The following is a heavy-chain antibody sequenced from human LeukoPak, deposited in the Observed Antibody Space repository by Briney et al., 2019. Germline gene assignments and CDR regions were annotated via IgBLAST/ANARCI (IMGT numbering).Heavy chain of an antibody. J-gene: IGHJ4*02. D-gene: IGHD3-22*01. CDR1: GGSISSSTYY. Sequence: SETLSLTCTVSGGSISSSTYYWGWIRQPPGKGLEWIGSIYYSGSTYYNPSLKSRVTISVDTSKNQFSLKLSSVTAADTAVYYCARQSYYYDSSGYYYDYWGQGTLVTVSS. CDR2: IYYSGST. CDR3: ARQSYYYDSSGYYYDY. V-gene: IGHV4-39*01.